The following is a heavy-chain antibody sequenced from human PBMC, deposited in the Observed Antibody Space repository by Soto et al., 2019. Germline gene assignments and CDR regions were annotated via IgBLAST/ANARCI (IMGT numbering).Heavy chain of an antibody. V-gene: IGHV1-69*01. CDR2: IIPIFGTA. CDR1: GGTFSSYA. J-gene: IGHJ6*02. Sequence: QVQLVQSGAEVKKPGSSVKVSCKASGGTFSSYAISWVRQAPGQGLEWMGGIIPIFGTANYAQKFQGRVTITADESTRTAYMELSSLRSEDTAVYYCARERRREYSSGRYGDYYYYGMDVWGQGTTVTVSS. D-gene: IGHD6-19*01. CDR3: ARERRREYSSGRYGDYYYYGMDV.